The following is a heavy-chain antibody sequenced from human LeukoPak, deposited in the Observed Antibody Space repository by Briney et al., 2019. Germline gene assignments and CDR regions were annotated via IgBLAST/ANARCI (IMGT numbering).Heavy chain of an antibody. J-gene: IGHJ3*02. Sequence: ASVKVSCKASGGTFSSYAIGWVRQAPGQGLEWMGGIIPIFGTANYAQKFQGRVTITTDESTSTAYMELSSLRSEDTAVYYCARGEYYDFWSGYSQGAMTFDIWGQGTMVTVSS. V-gene: IGHV1-69*05. CDR3: ARGEYYDFWSGYSQGAMTFDI. CDR1: GGTFSSYA. D-gene: IGHD3-3*01. CDR2: IIPIFGTA.